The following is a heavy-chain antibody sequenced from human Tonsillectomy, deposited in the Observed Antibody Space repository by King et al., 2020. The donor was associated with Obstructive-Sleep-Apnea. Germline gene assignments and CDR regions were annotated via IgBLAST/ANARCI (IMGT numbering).Heavy chain of an antibody. Sequence: QLVQSGGDLVTPGGSLRLSCAASGFTFSDYYMNWIRQAPGKGLEWISYISSSDDTMSYADSVKGRFTISRDNAKNSLYLQLNSLRAKDTAVYYCARQTYYYDSSGLDYWGQGTLVIVSS. CDR3: ARQTYYYDSSGLDY. V-gene: IGHV3-11*01. D-gene: IGHD3-22*01. CDR2: ISSSDDTM. CDR1: GFTFSDYY. J-gene: IGHJ4*02.